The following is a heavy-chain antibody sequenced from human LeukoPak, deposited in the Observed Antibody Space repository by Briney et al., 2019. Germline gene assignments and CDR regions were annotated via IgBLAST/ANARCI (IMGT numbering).Heavy chain of an antibody. Sequence: GGSLRLSCAASGFTFSSYAMSWVRQAPGKGLEWVSAISGSGGSTYYADSVKGRFTISRDNSKNTLYLQMNSPRAEDTAVYYCAKDRANWGSISWIDYWGQGTLVTVSS. D-gene: IGHD7-27*01. J-gene: IGHJ4*02. CDR3: AKDRANWGSISWIDY. CDR1: GFTFSSYA. CDR2: ISGSGGST. V-gene: IGHV3-23*01.